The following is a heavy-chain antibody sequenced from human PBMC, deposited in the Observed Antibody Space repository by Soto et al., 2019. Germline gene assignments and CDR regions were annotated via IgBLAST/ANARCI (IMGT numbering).Heavy chain of an antibody. CDR3: ARDRAYSSGWYDPGGFDP. V-gene: IGHV3-48*03. CDR2: ISSSGSTI. J-gene: IGHJ5*02. D-gene: IGHD6-19*01. Sequence: PGGSLRLSCAASGFTFSIYEMNWVRHAPGKGLEWVSYISSSGSTIYYADSVKGRFTISRDNAKNSLYLQMNSLRAEDTAVYYCARDRAYSSGWYDPGGFDPWGQGTLVTVSS. CDR1: GFTFSIYE.